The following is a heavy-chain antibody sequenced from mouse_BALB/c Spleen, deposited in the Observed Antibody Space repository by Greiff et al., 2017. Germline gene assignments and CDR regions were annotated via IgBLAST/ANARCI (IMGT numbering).Heavy chain of an antibody. CDR3: ARVGNSYAMDY. J-gene: IGHJ4*01. V-gene: IGHV7-3*02. Sequence: EVQRVESGGGLVQPGGSLRLSCATSGFTFTDYYMSWVRQPPGKALEWLGFIRNKANGYTTEYSASVKGRFTISRDNSQSILYLQMNTLRAEDSATYYCARVGNSYAMDYWGQGTSVTVSS. CDR1: GFTFTDYY. D-gene: IGHD2-1*01. CDR2: IRNKANGYTT.